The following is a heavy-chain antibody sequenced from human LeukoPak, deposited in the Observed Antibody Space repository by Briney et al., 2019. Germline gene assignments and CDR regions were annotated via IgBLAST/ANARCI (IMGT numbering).Heavy chain of an antibody. CDR3: AKDHSGATVVTPFDY. Sequence: GGSLRLSCAASGFTFSGYAMSWVRQAPGKGLEWVSAISGSGGSTYYADSVKGRFTISRDNSKNTLYLQMNSLRAEDTAVYYCAKDHSGATVVTPFDYWGQGTLVTVSS. V-gene: IGHV3-23*01. CDR1: GFTFSGYA. J-gene: IGHJ4*02. D-gene: IGHD4-23*01. CDR2: ISGSGGST.